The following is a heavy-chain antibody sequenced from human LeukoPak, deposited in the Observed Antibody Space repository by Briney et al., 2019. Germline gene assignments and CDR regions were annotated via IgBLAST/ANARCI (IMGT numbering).Heavy chain of an antibody. CDR1: GGSMSGFF. CDR2: IYYSGSST. Sequence: SETLSLTCTVSGGSMSGFFWTWIRQPPGKELEWIGSIYYSGSSTKYNPSLKSRLTISVDTSKSQFSLKLSSATAADTAVYYCARTSRHYYGSGSNLTPWPAGMDVWGQGTTVTVSS. J-gene: IGHJ6*02. D-gene: IGHD3-10*01. V-gene: IGHV4-59*01. CDR3: ARTSRHYYGSGSNLTPWPAGMDV.